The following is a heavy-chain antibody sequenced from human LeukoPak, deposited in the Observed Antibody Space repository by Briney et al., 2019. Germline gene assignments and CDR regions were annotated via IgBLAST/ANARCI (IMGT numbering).Heavy chain of an antibody. V-gene: IGHV3-74*01. CDR1: GFTLSSYW. D-gene: IGHD3-10*01. Sequence: PGGSLRLSCSASGFTLSSYWMHWVRQAPGKGLVWVSRINTDGSSTNYADSVKGRFTISRDNSKNTLYLQMNSLTAEDTAVYYCAKRVRYGSGNYHFDHWGQGTLVTVSS. CDR3: AKRVRYGSGNYHFDH. CDR2: INTDGSST. J-gene: IGHJ4*02.